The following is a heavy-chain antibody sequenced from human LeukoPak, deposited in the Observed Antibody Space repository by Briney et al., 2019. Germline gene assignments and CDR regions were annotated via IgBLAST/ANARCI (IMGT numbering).Heavy chain of an antibody. CDR3: AKDMGRSGSYYKTGLDY. V-gene: IGHV3-21*04. J-gene: IGHJ4*02. D-gene: IGHD3-10*01. CDR1: GFTFSSYS. CDR2: ISSSSSYV. Sequence: GGSLRLSCAASGFTFSSYSMNWVRQAPGKGLEWVSSISSSSSYVYYADSVKGRFTISRDNAKNSLYLQMNSLRAEDTALYYCAKDMGRSGSYYKTGLDYWGQGTLVTVSS.